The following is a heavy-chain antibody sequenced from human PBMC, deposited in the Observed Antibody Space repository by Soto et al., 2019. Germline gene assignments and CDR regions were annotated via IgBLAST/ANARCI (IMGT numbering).Heavy chain of an antibody. Sequence: SGGSLRLSCAASGFTFDDYGMSWVRQAPGKGLEWVSGINWNGGSTGYADSVKGRFTISRDNAKNSLYLQMNSLRAEDTALYHSARVPSSGWYGALDIWGQGTMVTVSS. J-gene: IGHJ3*02. CDR2: INWNGGST. D-gene: IGHD6-19*01. CDR1: GFTFDDYG. CDR3: ARVPSSGWYGALDI. V-gene: IGHV3-20*01.